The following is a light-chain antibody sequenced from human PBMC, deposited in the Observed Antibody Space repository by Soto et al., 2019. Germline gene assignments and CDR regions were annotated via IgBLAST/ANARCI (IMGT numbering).Light chain of an antibody. V-gene: IGKV3-20*01. J-gene: IGKJ4*01. CDR2: GAS. Sequence: EIVLTQSPGTLSLSPGERATLSFRASESVSDNYLAWYQQRSGQAPRLVIYGASSRASAGPDRFSGSGSGADFTLTISRLEPEDFAVYYCQQYGSSPLTFGGGTKVEIK. CDR1: ESVSDNY. CDR3: QQYGSSPLT.